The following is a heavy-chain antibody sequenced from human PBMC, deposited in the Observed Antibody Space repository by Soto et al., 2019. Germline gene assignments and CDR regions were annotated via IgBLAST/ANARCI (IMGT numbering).Heavy chain of an antibody. CDR2: ISYDGSNK. V-gene: IGHV3-30-3*01. Sequence: GGSLRLSCAASGFTFSSYAMHWVRQAPGKGLEWVAVISYDGSNKYYADSVKGRFTISRDNSKNTLYLQMNSLRAEDTAVYYCARDHGYDFWSGYNFDYWGQGTLVTVSS. CDR3: ARDHGYDFWSGYNFDY. J-gene: IGHJ4*02. D-gene: IGHD3-3*01. CDR1: GFTFSSYA.